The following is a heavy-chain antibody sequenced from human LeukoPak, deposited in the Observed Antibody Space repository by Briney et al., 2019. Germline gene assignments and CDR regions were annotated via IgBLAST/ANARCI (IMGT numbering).Heavy chain of an antibody. CDR2: ISSSSSYI. CDR1: GFTFSSYS. J-gene: IGHJ5*02. CDR3: ARDQGFIDP. V-gene: IGHV3-21*01. Sequence: PGGSLRLSCAASGFTFSSYSMNWVRQAPGKGLEGVSSISSSSSYIYYADSVKGRLTISRDNAKNSLYLQMNSLRAEDTAVYYCARDQGFIDPWGQGTLVTVSS.